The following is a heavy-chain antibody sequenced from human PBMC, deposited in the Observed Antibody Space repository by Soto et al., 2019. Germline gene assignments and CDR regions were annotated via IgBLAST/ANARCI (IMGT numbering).Heavy chain of an antibody. CDR3: ARDQPDIAMVKFFYYYGMDV. CDR1: GFTFNSYS. CDR2: ISNSSSYI. V-gene: IGHV3-21*01. J-gene: IGHJ6*02. Sequence: KPGGSLRLSCAASGFTFNSYSMNWVRQAPGKGLEWVSFISNSSSYIYYADSVKGRFTISRDNAKNSLYLQMNSLRAEDTAVYYCARDQPDIAMVKFFYYYGMDVWGQGTTVTVSS. D-gene: IGHD5-18*01.